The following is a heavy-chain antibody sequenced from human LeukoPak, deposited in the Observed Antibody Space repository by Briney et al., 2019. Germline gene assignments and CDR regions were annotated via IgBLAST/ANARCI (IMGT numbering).Heavy chain of an antibody. CDR3: AKDSRYSSSWTLEDY. CDR2: ISYDGSNK. V-gene: IGHV3-30-3*01. CDR1: GFTFSSYA. J-gene: IGHJ4*02. Sequence: GGSLRLSCAASGFTFSSYAMHWVRQAPGKGLEWVAVISYDGSNKYYADSVKGRFTISRDNSKNTLYLQMNSLRAEDTAVYYCAKDSRYSSSWTLEDYWGQGTLVTVSS. D-gene: IGHD6-13*01.